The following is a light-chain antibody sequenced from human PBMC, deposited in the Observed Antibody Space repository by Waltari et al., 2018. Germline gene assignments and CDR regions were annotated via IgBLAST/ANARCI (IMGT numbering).Light chain of an antibody. CDR3: QQYNDWPRT. J-gene: IGKJ1*01. Sequence: EIVMTQSPATLSVSPGERATLSCRASQSVSSNLAWYQQKPGQSPRLLIYGASTRATGIAARFSGRGSRTEFTLTISSLQSEDFELYYCQQYNDWPRTFGQGTKVEV. V-gene: IGKV3-15*01. CDR2: GAS. CDR1: QSVSSN.